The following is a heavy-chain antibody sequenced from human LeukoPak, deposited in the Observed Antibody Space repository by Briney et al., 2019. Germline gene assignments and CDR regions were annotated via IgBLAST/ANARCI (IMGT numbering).Heavy chain of an antibody. CDR2: IVPYNGDT. D-gene: IGHD3-3*01. Sequence: ASVKVSCKTPGYTFSGYYMHWVRQAPGQGLEWVGWIVPYNGDTNYAQKFQGRVTMTRDTSISTAFMELSRLISDDTAVYYCAKDIRDFWSGYSGDYGMDVWGQGTTVTVSS. J-gene: IGHJ6*02. CDR3: AKDIRDFWSGYSGDYGMDV. CDR1: GYTFSGYY. V-gene: IGHV1-2*02.